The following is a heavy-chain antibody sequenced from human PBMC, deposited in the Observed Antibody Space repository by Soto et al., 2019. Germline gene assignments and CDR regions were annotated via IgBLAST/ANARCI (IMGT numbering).Heavy chain of an antibody. V-gene: IGHV4-59*08. CDR1: GDSISNYY. Sequence: QVQLQESGPGLVKPSETLSLTCTVSGDSISNYYWSWIRHPPGKGLEWIGYMYNSGSTNYSPSLKSRVTISGDTSKNQFSLKLTSVTAADTAVYYCARRRLHSSGYDYWGQGTLVTVSS. CDR3: ARRRLHSSGYDY. D-gene: IGHD6-19*01. CDR2: MYNSGST. J-gene: IGHJ4*02.